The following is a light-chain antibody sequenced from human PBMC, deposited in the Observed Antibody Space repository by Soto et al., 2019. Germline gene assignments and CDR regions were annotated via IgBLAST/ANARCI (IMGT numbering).Light chain of an antibody. J-gene: IGKJ5*01. CDR3: QQHETSALIT. CDR1: QSVSSY. V-gene: IGKV3-20*01. CDR2: GAS. Sequence: EIVLTQSPGTLSLSPGERATLSCRASQSVSSYLAWYQQKPGQAPRLLIYGASSRATGIPDRFSGSGSGTDFTLTISRLEPEDFAVYYRQQHETSALITLGQGTRLEIK.